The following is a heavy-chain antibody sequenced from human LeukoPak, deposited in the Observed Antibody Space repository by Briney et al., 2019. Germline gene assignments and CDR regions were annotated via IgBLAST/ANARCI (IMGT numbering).Heavy chain of an antibody. CDR2: ISYDGGNK. V-gene: IGHV3-30*18. J-gene: IGHJ4*02. CDR1: GFTFRNYG. D-gene: IGHD3-22*01. Sequence: GGSLRLSCAASGFTFRNYGIHWVRQAPGKGLEWVAVISYDGGNKYYADSVKGRFTISRDNSKNTLYLQMNSLRAVDTAVYYCAKSLHYYDSSGYLILQDWGQGTLVTVSS. CDR3: AKSLHYYDSSGYLILQD.